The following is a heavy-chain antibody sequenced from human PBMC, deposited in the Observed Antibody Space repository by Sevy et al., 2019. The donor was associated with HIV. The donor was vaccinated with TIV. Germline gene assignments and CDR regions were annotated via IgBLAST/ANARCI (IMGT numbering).Heavy chain of an antibody. CDR2: FYYSGST. CDR3: ARGGTRGWYFDL. Sequence: SETLSLTCTVSGGSISSYYWSWIRQPPGKGLEWIGYFYYSGSTDYNPSLKSRVTISADTSQNQFSLKLSSVTAAETAVYYCARGGTRGWYFDLWGRGTLVTVSS. V-gene: IGHV4-59*01. CDR1: GGSISSYY. J-gene: IGHJ2*01. D-gene: IGHD2-2*01.